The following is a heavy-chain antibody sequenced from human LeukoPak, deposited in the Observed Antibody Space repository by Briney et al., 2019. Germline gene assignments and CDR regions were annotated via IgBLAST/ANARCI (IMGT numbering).Heavy chain of an antibody. Sequence: SETLSLTCTVSGGSISSYYWSWIRQPPGKGLEWIGYIYYSGSTNYNPSLKSRVTISADTSKNQFSLKLSSVTAADTAVYYCARNDIAAAGTGWFDPWGQGTLVTVSS. V-gene: IGHV4-59*01. J-gene: IGHJ5*02. CDR3: ARNDIAAAGTGWFDP. CDR1: GGSISSYY. CDR2: IYYSGST. D-gene: IGHD6-13*01.